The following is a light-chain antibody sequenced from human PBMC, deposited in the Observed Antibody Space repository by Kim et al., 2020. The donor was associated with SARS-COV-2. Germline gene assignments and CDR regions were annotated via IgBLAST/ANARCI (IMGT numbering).Light chain of an antibody. J-gene: IGKJ4*01. V-gene: IGKV1-33*01. CDR2: DAS. CDR3: QKYDDLPL. Sequence: DIQMTQSPSSLSASVGDRVTITCQASQDISNHLNWYQQKPGKAPKLLIYDASNLETGVPSRFSGSGSGTDFTFTISSLQPEDIATYYCQKYDDLPLFGGGTKLEI. CDR1: QDISNH.